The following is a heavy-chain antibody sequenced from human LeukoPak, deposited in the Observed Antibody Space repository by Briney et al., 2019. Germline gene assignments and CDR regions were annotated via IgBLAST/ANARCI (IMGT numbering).Heavy chain of an antibody. Sequence: GASVKVSCKASGYTFTSNYMHWVRQAPGQGLEWMGIINPSGGSTSYAQKFQGRVTMTRDTSTSTVYMELSSLRSEDTAVYYCARDVGSSGWYYYYGMDVWGQGTTVTVSS. CDR2: INPSGGST. CDR3: ARDVGSSGWYYYYGMDV. D-gene: IGHD6-19*01. V-gene: IGHV1-46*01. J-gene: IGHJ6*02. CDR1: GYTFTSNY.